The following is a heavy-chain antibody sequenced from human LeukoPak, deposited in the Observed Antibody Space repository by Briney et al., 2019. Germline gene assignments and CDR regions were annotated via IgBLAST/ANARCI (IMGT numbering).Heavy chain of an antibody. V-gene: IGHV1-69*05. J-gene: IGHJ4*02. CDR1: GGTFRAYA. D-gene: IGHD2-8*02. CDR3: ARSTTLVAIGDY. CDR2: VIPFFNSP. Sequence: SVKVSCKASGGTFRAYAITWLRQAPGQGLEWIGGVIPFFNSPNYAEKFQGRVTITTDESTSTAYMELRSLRSDDTAVYYCARSTTLVAIGDYWGQGTLVSISS.